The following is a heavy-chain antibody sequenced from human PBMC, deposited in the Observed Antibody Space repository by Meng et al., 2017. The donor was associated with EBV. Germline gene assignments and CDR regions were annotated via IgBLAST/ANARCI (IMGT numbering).Heavy chain of an antibody. V-gene: IGHV4-34*01. Sequence: QVQLQHWGAGLLKPSETLSLTCAVYGGSFSGYYWSWTRQPPGKGLEWIGEINHSGSTNYNPSLKSRVTISVDTSKNQFSLKLSSVTAADTAVYYCARGSYGSGSYFDYWGPGTMVTVS. CDR2: INHSGST. J-gene: IGHJ4*02. CDR3: ARGSYGSGSYFDY. D-gene: IGHD3-10*01. CDR1: GGSFSGYY.